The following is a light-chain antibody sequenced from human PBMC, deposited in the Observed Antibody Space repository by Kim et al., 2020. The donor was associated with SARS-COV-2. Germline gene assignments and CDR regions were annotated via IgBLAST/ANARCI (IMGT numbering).Light chain of an antibody. Sequence: EILLTQSPGTLSLSPGERATLSCRANQRISSNYLAWYQHKPGQSPRLLIHDASNRATGIPDRFSGSGSGTDFTLTISRLEPEDFAVYYCHQYIRSPSSFGHGTNL. CDR2: DAS. CDR3: HQYIRSPSS. V-gene: IGKV3-20*01. J-gene: IGKJ2*03. CDR1: QRISSNY.